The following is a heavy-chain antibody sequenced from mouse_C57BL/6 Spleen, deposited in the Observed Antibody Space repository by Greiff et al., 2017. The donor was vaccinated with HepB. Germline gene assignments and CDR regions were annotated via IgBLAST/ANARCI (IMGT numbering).Heavy chain of an antibody. CDR2: IYPGGGYT. CDR3: ARGGGHDDDGGFDY. CDR1: GYTFTNYW. V-gene: IGHV1-63*01. D-gene: IGHD2-4*01. Sequence: VQLQQSGAELVRPGTSVKMSCKASGYTFTNYWIGWAKQRPGHGLEWIGDIYPGGGYTNYNEKFKGKATLTADKSSSTAYMQFSSLTSEDSAIYYCARGGGHDDDGGFDYWGQGTTLTVSS. J-gene: IGHJ2*01.